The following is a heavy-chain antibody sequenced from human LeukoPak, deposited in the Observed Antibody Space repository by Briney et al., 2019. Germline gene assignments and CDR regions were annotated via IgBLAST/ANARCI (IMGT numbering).Heavy chain of an antibody. D-gene: IGHD3-3*01. CDR3: ARVSSDYDFWSGYYTDYYYYYYYMDV. CDR2: IKQDGSEK. CDR1: GFTFSSYW. J-gene: IGHJ6*03. V-gene: IGHV3-7*03. Sequence: GGSLRLSCAASGFTFSSYWMSWVRQAPGKGLEWVANIKQDGSEKYYVDSVKGRFTISRDNANNSLYLQMTSLRAEDTAVYYCARVSSDYDFWSGYYTDYYYYYYYMDVWGKGTTVTVSS.